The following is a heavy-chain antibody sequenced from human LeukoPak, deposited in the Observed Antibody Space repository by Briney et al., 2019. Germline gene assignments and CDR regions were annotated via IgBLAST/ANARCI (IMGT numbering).Heavy chain of an antibody. CDR2: IYHSGST. Sequence: PSQTLSLTCTVSGGSISSGGYYWSWIRQPPGKGLEWIGYIYHSGSTFYNPSLKSRVTISVDRSKNQFSLKLSSVTAADTAVYYCASTYGPYAFDIWGQGTMVTVSS. J-gene: IGHJ3*02. D-gene: IGHD3-10*01. CDR3: ASTYGPYAFDI. V-gene: IGHV4-30-2*01. CDR1: GGSISSGGYY.